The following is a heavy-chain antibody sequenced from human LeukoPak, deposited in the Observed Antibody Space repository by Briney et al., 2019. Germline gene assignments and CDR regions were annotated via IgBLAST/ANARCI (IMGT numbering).Heavy chain of an antibody. J-gene: IGHJ4*02. CDR1: GFTVSSNY. CDR2: IYSGGST. V-gene: IGHV3-53*04. CDR3: ARGSDYYDSSGYTYFGFDY. D-gene: IGHD3-22*01. Sequence: GGSLRLSCAASGFTVSSNYMSWVRQAPGKGLEWVSVIYSGGSTYYADSVKGRFTISRHNSKNTLYLQMNSLRAEDTAVYHCARGSDYYDSSGYTYFGFDYWGQGTLVTVSS.